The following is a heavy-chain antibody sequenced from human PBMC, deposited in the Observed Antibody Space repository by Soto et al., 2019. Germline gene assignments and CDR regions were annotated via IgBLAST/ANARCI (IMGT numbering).Heavy chain of an antibody. CDR3: ARDGGVYDYSPFDY. J-gene: IGHJ4*02. D-gene: IGHD4-4*01. Sequence: QVQLVQSGAEVKKPGSSVKVSCKASGGTFSSYAISWVPQAPGQGLEWMGGIIPIFGTANYAQKFQGRVTITADESTSTADMELSSLRSEDTAGYYCARDGGVYDYSPFDYWGQGTLVTVSS. V-gene: IGHV1-69*12. CDR1: GGTFSSYA. CDR2: IIPIFGTA.